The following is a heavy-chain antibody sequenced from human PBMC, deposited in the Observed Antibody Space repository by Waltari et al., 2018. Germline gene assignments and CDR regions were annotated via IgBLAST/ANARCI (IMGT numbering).Heavy chain of an antibody. CDR1: GDSISSRTYY. V-gene: IGHV4-39*01. CDR3: AKSRAVPVNWFDS. J-gene: IGHJ5*01. CDR2: VYYKGNI. D-gene: IGHD4-17*01. Sequence: QLQLQESGPGLVKPSETLSLTCTVSGDSISSRTYYWGWVRQPPGEGQEWIANVYYKGNIYYNPSLMSRVTISTDTSKNQFSLKLTFVTAADTAMYYCAKSRAVPVNWFDSWGQGTVVTVS.